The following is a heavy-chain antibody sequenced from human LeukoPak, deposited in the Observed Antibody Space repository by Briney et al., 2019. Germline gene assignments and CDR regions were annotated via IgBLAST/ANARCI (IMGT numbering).Heavy chain of an antibody. CDR3: ARVVGGWAYGAFDI. CDR2: IYHSGST. V-gene: IGHV4-4*02. D-gene: IGHD6-19*01. Sequence: SETLSLTCAVSGGSISSSNWWSWVRQPPGKGLEWIGEIYHSGSTNYNPSLKSRVTISVDKSKNQFSLKLSSVTAADTAVYYCARVVGGWAYGAFDIWGQGTMVTVSS. J-gene: IGHJ3*02. CDR1: GGSISSSNW.